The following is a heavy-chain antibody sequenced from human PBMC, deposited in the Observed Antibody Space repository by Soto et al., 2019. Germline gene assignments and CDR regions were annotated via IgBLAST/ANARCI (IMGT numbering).Heavy chain of an antibody. V-gene: IGHV4-34*01. CDR3: AQRTLTNWFDP. J-gene: IGHJ5*02. D-gene: IGHD4-4*01. Sequence: ASETLSLTCAVHGGSFSDFYWNWLRQSPGKGLEWIGEINHSGDTNYNPSLKSRVTISVDTSKNQFSLQLNSVTATDTAVYYCAQRTLTNWFDPWGQGTPVTVSS. CDR1: GGSFSDFY. CDR2: INHSGDT.